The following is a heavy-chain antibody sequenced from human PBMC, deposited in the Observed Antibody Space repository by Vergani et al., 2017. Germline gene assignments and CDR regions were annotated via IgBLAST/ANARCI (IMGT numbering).Heavy chain of an antibody. CDR2: ISAYNGNT. D-gene: IGHD3-16*02. J-gene: IGHJ5*02. V-gene: IGHV1-18*01. CDR3: ARQRIMITFGGVIASNWFDP. Sequence: QVQLVQSGAEVKKPGASVKVSCTASGYTFTSYGISWVRQAPGQGLEWMGWISAYNGNTNYAQKLPGRVTMTTDTSTGTAYMELRSLRSNDTAVYYCARQRIMITFGGVIASNWFDPWGQGTLVTVSS. CDR1: GYTFTSYG.